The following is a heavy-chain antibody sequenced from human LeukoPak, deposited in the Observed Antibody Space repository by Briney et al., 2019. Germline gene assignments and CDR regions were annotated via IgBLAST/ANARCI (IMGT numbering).Heavy chain of an antibody. Sequence: GGSLTLSCAASGFTFTSYWMTWVRQAPGKGLEWVANTKHDGSERYYVDSMKGRFTMSRDNVKNSLFLQMDSLRAEDTAVYYCARGVLYGDYCFDYWGQGDLVTVTS. CDR3: ARGVLYGDYCFDY. V-gene: IGHV3-7*04. CDR2: TKHDGSER. J-gene: IGHJ4*02. CDR1: GFTFTSYW. D-gene: IGHD2-21*02.